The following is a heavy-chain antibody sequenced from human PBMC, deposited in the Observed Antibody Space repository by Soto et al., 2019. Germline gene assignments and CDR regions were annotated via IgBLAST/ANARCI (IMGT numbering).Heavy chain of an antibody. CDR3: ARTDTAMVTGSSSFDY. Sequence: GGSLRLSCAASGFTFSSYGMHWVRQAPGKGLEWVAVIWYDGSNKYYADSVKGRFTISRDNSKNTLYLQMNSLRAEDTAVYYCARTDTAMVTGSSSFDYWGQGTLVTVSS. CDR1: GFTFSSYG. D-gene: IGHD5-18*01. V-gene: IGHV3-33*01. CDR2: IWYDGSNK. J-gene: IGHJ4*02.